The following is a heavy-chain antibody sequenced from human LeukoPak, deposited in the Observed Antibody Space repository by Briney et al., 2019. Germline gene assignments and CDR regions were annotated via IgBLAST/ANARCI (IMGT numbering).Heavy chain of an antibody. D-gene: IGHD6-19*01. CDR2: ISSSSGTI. CDR3: ARGMTVAGTYFDY. V-gene: IGHV3-48*02. Sequence: PGGSLRLSCVASGFTFSTYAMNWVRQAPGKGLEWVSYISSSSGTINYADSVKGRFTISRDNARNSLYLRVDSMRDEDTAVYYCARGMTVAGTYFDYWGQGTLVTVSS. CDR1: GFTFSTYA. J-gene: IGHJ4*02.